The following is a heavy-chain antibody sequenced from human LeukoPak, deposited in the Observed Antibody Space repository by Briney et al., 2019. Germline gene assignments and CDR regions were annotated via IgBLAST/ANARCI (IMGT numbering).Heavy chain of an antibody. J-gene: IGHJ6*02. CDR2: INAGTGDT. Sequence: ASVKVSCKASGFTFTSYAIHWVRRAPGQRLEWMGWINAGTGDTKYSQKFQGRVTITRDTSASTAYMELSSLTSEDTAVYYCARGGTWPSSAGYYYYYGMDVWGQGTTVTVSS. CDR3: ARGGTWPSSAGYYYYYGMDV. CDR1: GFTFTSYA. D-gene: IGHD6-6*01. V-gene: IGHV1-3*01.